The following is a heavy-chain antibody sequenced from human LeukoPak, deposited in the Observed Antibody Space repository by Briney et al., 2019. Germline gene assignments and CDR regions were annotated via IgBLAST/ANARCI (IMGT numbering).Heavy chain of an antibody. J-gene: IGHJ4*02. CDR1: GFTFSSYS. D-gene: IGHD3-10*01. CDR3: ASGLLWFGEPFDY. Sequence: GGSLRLSCAASGFTFSSYSMNWVRQAPGKGLEWVSSISSSSSYIYYADSVKGRFTISRDNAKNSLYLQMNSLRAEDTAVYYCASGLLWFGEPFDYWGQGTLVTVSS. V-gene: IGHV3-21*01. CDR2: ISSSSSYI.